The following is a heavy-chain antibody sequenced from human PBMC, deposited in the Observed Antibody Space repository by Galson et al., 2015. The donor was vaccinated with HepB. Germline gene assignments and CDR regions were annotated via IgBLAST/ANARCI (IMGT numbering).Heavy chain of an antibody. CDR3: ARGRGYCSSTSCAEYYYGMDV. CDR1: GYTFTSYG. D-gene: IGHD2-2*01. J-gene: IGHJ6*02. CDR2: IIPIFGTA. Sequence: SVKVSCKASGYTFTSYGISWVRQAPGQGLEWMGGIIPIFGTANYAQKFQGRVTITADESTSTAYMELSSLRSEDTAVYYCARGRGYCSSTSCAEYYYGMDVWGQGTTVTVSS. V-gene: IGHV1-69*13.